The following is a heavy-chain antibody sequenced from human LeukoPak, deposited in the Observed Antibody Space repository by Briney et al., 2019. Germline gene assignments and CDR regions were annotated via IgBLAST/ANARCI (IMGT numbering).Heavy chain of an antibody. J-gene: IGHJ4*02. CDR3: ARETTVIKKIDY. Sequence: GGSLRLSCEDSGFTFSSYSMNWVRQAPGKGLEWVSSISSSSGYIYYADSVKGRFTISRDNAKNSLCLQMNSLRDEDTAIYYCARETTVIKKIDYWGQGTLVTVSS. CDR1: GFTFSSYS. V-gene: IGHV3-21*01. CDR2: ISSSSGYI. D-gene: IGHD4-17*01.